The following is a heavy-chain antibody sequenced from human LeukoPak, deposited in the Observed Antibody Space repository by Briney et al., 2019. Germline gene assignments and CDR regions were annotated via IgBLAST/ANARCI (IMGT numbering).Heavy chain of an antibody. J-gene: IGHJ4*02. Sequence: PGGSLRLSCAVSGFIFTDYGMSWVRQAPGKGLEWVSGINSNGASTGYADSVKGRFTISRDNAKNSLYLQMNNLRAEDTALYHCARDFGSITNTIGRYWGQGSLVTVSS. CDR2: INSNGAST. CDR1: GFIFTDYG. V-gene: IGHV3-20*01. CDR3: ARDFGSITNTIGRY. D-gene: IGHD1-26*01.